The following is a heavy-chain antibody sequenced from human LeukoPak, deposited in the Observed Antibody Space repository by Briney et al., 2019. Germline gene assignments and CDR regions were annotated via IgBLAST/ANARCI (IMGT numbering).Heavy chain of an antibody. D-gene: IGHD1-26*01. J-gene: IGHJ4*02. Sequence: GGSLRLSCAASGFSFSSYTMNWIRQAPGKGLEWVSSISSSGDYIYNADSVKGRFTISRDNAKNSLYLQMNSLRAEDTAVYYCAKVAPPKGGGPFDYWGQGTPVTVSS. CDR1: GFSFSSYT. V-gene: IGHV3-21*01. CDR3: AKVAPPKGGGPFDY. CDR2: ISSSGDYI.